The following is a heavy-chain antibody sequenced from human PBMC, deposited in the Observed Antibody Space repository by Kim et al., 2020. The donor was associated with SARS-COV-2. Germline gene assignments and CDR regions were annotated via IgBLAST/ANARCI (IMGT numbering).Heavy chain of an antibody. Sequence: GGSLRLSCAASGFSFSGYEMNWVRQAPGKGLEWISYINNSGRTIYYADSVKGRFTISRDNAKNSLYLQMDSLTVEDTAIYYCARGPKYCRGGTCYQTFDYLGQGTLVTVSS. J-gene: IGHJ4*02. CDR2: INNSGRTI. CDR3: ARGPKYCRGGTCYQTFDY. V-gene: IGHV3-48*03. D-gene: IGHD2-15*01. CDR1: GFSFSGYE.